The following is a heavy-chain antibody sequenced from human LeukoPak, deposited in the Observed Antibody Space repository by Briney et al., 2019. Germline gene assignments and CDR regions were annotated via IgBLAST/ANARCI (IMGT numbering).Heavy chain of an antibody. V-gene: IGHV4-34*01. Sequence: SETLSLTCAVYGGSFSGYYWSWIRQPPGKGPEWIGEINHSGSTNYNPSLKSRVTISVDTSKNQFSLKLSSVTAADTAVYYCARESRIAVAGHFDYWGQGTLVTVSS. CDR1: GGSFSGYY. D-gene: IGHD6-19*01. CDR3: ARESRIAVAGHFDY. CDR2: INHSGST. J-gene: IGHJ4*02.